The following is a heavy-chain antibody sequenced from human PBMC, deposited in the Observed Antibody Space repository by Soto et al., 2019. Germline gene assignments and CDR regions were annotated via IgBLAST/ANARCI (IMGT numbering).Heavy chain of an antibody. CDR2: IRSKAYGGTT. J-gene: IGHJ4*02. Sequence: EVQLVESGGGLVKPGRSLRLSCTASGFTFGDYAMSWFRQAPGKGLEWVGFIRSKAYGGTTEYAASVKGRFTISRDDSKSIAYLQMNSLKTEDTAVYYCTRDPTVYDFWSGYATLDYWGQGTLVTVSS. CDR1: GFTFGDYA. V-gene: IGHV3-49*05. CDR3: TRDPTVYDFWSGYATLDY. D-gene: IGHD3-3*01.